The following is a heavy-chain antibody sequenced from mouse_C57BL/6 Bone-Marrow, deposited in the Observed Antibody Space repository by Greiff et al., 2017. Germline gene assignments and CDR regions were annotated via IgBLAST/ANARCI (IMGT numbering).Heavy chain of an antibody. CDR3: ARDRDYYGSSYGRYFDV. CDR1: GYSITSGYY. V-gene: IGHV3-6*01. Sequence: DVQLQESGPGLVKPSQSLSLTCSVTGYSITSGYYWNWIRQFPGNKLEWMGYISYDGSNNYNPSLKNRISITRDTSKNQFFLKLNSVTTEDTATYYCARDRDYYGSSYGRYFDVWGTGTTVTVSS. D-gene: IGHD1-1*01. J-gene: IGHJ1*03. CDR2: ISYDGSN.